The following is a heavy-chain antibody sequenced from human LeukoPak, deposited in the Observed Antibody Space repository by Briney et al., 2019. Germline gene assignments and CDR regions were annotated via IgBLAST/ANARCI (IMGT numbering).Heavy chain of an antibody. CDR1: GFTFSSYS. CDR3: ASCSGYDSYFDY. V-gene: IGHV3-21*01. CDR2: ISSSSSYI. J-gene: IGHJ4*02. D-gene: IGHD5-12*01. Sequence: PGGSLRLSCAASGFTFSSYSMNWVRQAPGKGLEWVSSISSSSSYIYYADSVKGRFTISRDNAKNSLYLQMNSLRAEDTAVYYCASCSGYDSYFDYWGQGTLVTVSS.